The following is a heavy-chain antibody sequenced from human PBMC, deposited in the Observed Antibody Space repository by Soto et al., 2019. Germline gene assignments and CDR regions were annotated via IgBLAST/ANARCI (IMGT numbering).Heavy chain of an antibody. CDR2: ISYDGSNK. CDR1: GFTFSSYG. J-gene: IGHJ4*02. V-gene: IGHV3-30*18. CDR3: AKSSCRIVVVPDVISF. Sequence: GSLRLSCAASGFTFSSYGMHWVRQAPGKGLEWVAVISYDGSNKYYADSVKGRFTISRDNSKNTLYLQMNSLRAEDTAVYYCAKSSCRIVVVPDVISFWGQRTLVPVSS. D-gene: IGHD2-2*01.